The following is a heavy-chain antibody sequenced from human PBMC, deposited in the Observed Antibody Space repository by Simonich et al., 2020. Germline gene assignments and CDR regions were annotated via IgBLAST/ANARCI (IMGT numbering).Heavy chain of an antibody. V-gene: IGHV5-51*01. CDR3: ARQLNDFDI. J-gene: IGHJ3*02. CDR2: IYPGDSDT. Sequence: EVQLLQSGAEGKKPGESLQISCKGSGYSFTSYWIGWVRQMPGKGLEWMVIIYPGDSDTRYSPSFHGQVTISADKSSSTAYMQWSSLKASDTAMYYCARQLNDFDIWGQGTMVTVSS. CDR1: GYSFTSYW. D-gene: IGHD1-1*01.